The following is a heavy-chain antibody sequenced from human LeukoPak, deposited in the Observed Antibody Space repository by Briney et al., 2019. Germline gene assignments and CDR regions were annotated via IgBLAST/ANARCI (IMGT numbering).Heavy chain of an antibody. CDR1: GGSISSGGYY. CDR3: ARLYSSSWYNWFDP. D-gene: IGHD6-13*01. CDR2: IYHSGST. J-gene: IGHJ5*02. V-gene: IGHV4-30-2*01. Sequence: PSETLSLTCTVSGGSISSGGYYWSWIRQPPGKGLEWIGYIYHSGSTYYNPSLKSRVTISVDRSKNQFSLKLSSVTAADTAVYYCARLYSSSWYNWFDPWGQGTLVTVSS.